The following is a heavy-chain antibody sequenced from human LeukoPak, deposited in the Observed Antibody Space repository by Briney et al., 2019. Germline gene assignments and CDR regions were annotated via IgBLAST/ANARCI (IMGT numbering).Heavy chain of an antibody. D-gene: IGHD6-19*01. V-gene: IGHV3-30*18. CDR1: GFTFSSYG. J-gene: IGHJ4*02. CDR2: ISYDGSNK. Sequence: PGGSLRLSCAASGFTFSSYGMHWVRQAPRKGLEWVAVISYDGSNKYYADSVKGRFIISRDNSKNTLYLQMNSLRAEDTAVYYCAKERVAGPWSNVFDYWGQGTLVTVSS. CDR3: AKERVAGPWSNVFDY.